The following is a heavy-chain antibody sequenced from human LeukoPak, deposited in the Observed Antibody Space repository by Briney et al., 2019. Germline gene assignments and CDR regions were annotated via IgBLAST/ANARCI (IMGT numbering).Heavy chain of an antibody. CDR1: GYSISSGYY. D-gene: IGHD3-22*01. Sequence: PSETLSLTCTVSGYSISSGYYWGWIRQPPGKGLEWIGSIYHSGSAYYNPSLKSRVTISVDTSKNQFSLKLSSVTAADTAVYYCARESEPYYYDSSGYYDYWGQGTLVTVSS. CDR2: IYHSGSA. V-gene: IGHV4-38-2*02. CDR3: ARESEPYYYDSSGYYDY. J-gene: IGHJ4*02.